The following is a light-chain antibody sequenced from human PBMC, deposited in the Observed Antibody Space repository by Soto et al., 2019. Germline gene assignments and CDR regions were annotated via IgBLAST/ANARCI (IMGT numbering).Light chain of an antibody. CDR2: KAS. V-gene: IGKV1-5*03. CDR3: QQYGSSSPWT. J-gene: IGKJ1*01. Sequence: DIQMTQSPSTLSASVGDRVTITCRASQSISSWLAWYQQKPGRAPKLLIYKASSLETGVPSRFSCSGSGTEFTLIISSLQPDDFASYYCQQYGSSSPWTFGQGTKVEIK. CDR1: QSISSW.